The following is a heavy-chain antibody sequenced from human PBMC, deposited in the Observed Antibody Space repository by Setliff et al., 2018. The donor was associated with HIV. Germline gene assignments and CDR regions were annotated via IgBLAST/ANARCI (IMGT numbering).Heavy chain of an antibody. CDR2: IIPIFGTA. CDR3: ARDDYSSSNPNYFDY. V-gene: IGHV1-69*01. CDR1: GGTFSSYA. D-gene: IGHD4-4*01. Sequence: KVSCKASGGTFSSYAISWVRQAPGQGLEWMGGIIPIFGTANYAQKFQGRVTITADESTSTAYMELRSLRSDDTAVYYCARDDYSSSNPNYFDYWGQGTLVTVSS. J-gene: IGHJ4*02.